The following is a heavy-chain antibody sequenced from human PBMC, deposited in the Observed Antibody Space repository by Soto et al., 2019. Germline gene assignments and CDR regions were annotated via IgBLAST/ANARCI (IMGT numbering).Heavy chain of an antibody. CDR1: GFTFSNAW. Sequence: EVQLVESGGGLVKPGGSLRLSCAASGFTFSNAWMSWVRQAPGKRLEWVGRIKSKTDGGTTDYAAPVKGRFTISRDDSKNTLYLQMNSLKTEDTAVYYCTTGQYLRRFDYWGQGTLVTVSS. J-gene: IGHJ4*02. D-gene: IGHD4-4*01. CDR2: IKSKTDGGTT. CDR3: TTGQYLRRFDY. V-gene: IGHV3-15*01.